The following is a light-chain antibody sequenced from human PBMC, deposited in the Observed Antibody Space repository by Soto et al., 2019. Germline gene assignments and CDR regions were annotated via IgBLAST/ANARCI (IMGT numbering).Light chain of an antibody. CDR1: HSVASTY. CDR2: GAS. J-gene: IGKJ2*01. V-gene: IGKV3-20*01. Sequence: EIVLTQSPATLSLSPGEGATLSCRASHSVASTYLAWYQQKPGLAPRLIIYGASNRASGTPDRFSGGGSGTDFTLTISRLEPEDFALYYCQQYGSSSFTFGQGTKLEIK. CDR3: QQYGSSSFT.